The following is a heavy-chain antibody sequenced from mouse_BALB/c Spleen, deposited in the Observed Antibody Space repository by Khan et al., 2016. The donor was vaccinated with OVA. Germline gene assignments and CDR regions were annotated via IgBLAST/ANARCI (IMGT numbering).Heavy chain of an antibody. D-gene: IGHD2-14*01. CDR3: VRDRADHRNDGWCGY. CDR2: INPGTGYS. J-gene: IGHJ3*01. V-gene: IGHV1-4*01. CDR1: GYTFTSYT. Sequence: QVQLQQSGAELARPGASVKMSCKASGYTFTSYTIHWIKPRPGQGLEWIGYINPGTGYSNYNQKFKDKGTLTTDKSSTTAYLQLSSLTSDDPAVFECVRDRADHRNDGWCGYWGQGTLVTVSA.